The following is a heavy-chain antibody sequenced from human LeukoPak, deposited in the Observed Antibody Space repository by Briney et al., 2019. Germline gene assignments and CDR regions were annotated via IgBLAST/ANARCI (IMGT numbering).Heavy chain of an antibody. D-gene: IGHD3-3*01. CDR2: IIPILGIA. CDR3: ASTRYYDFWSGYYAFDI. Sequence: SVKVSCKASGGTFSSYTISWVRQAPGQGLEWMGRIIPILGIANYAQKFQGRVTITADRSTSTAYMELSSLRSEDTAVYYCASTRYYDFWSGYYAFDIWGQGTMVTVSS. V-gene: IGHV1-69*02. J-gene: IGHJ3*02. CDR1: GGTFSSYT.